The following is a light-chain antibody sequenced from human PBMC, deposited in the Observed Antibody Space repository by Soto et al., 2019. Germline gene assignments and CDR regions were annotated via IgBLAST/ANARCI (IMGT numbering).Light chain of an antibody. CDR3: SSDAGNYNYV. J-gene: IGLJ1*01. V-gene: IGLV2-8*01. Sequence: HSALTPPASASGSPGQSVTIPCTGTSSDVGGYDHVSWYQQHRGKASKLLIYEVTKRPAGVPDRFSGSKSGNTASLTVSGLQAEDEADYYCSSDAGNYNYVFGTGTKVTVL. CDR1: SSDVGGYDH. CDR2: EVT.